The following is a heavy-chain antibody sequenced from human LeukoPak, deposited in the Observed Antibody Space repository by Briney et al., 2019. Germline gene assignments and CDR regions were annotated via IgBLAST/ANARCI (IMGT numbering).Heavy chain of an antibody. CDR3: ARDPVFWGDWHFDL. CDR2: IYYSGST. J-gene: IGHJ2*01. Sequence: SETLSLTCTVSGGSISSYYWSWIRQPPGKGLEWIGYIYYSGSTNYNPSLKSRVTISVDTSKNQFSLKLSSVTAADTAVYYCARDPVFWGDWHFDLWGRGTLVTVSS. V-gene: IGHV4-59*12. CDR1: GGSISSYY. D-gene: IGHD3-16*01.